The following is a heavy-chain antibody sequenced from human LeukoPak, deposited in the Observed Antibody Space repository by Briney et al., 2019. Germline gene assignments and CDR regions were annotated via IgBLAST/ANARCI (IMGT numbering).Heavy chain of an antibody. CDR1: GFTFNTYS. CDR3: AREPPTGRPNVFDL. V-gene: IGHV3-21*01. Sequence: GGSLRLSCEASGFTFNTYSMVGLPQAQGKGRDGLSSISDNSRYIYYADSVKGRFTVSRDNAKNSVYLQMNSLRVEDTAIYYCAREPPTGRPNVFDLWGLGTMVTVSP. J-gene: IGHJ3*01. CDR2: ISDNSRYI.